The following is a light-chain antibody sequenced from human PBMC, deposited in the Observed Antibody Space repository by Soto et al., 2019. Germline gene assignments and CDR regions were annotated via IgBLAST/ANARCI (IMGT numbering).Light chain of an antibody. CDR3: SSYTSSSTYA. V-gene: IGLV2-14*01. Sequence: QSVLTQPASVSGSPGQSITISCTGTSSDVGGYNYVSWYQQHPGKAPKLMIYEVSNRPSGVSNRFPGSKSGNTASLTISGLQAEDEADYYCSSYTSSSTYAFGTGTKVTVL. CDR2: EVS. J-gene: IGLJ1*01. CDR1: SSDVGGYNY.